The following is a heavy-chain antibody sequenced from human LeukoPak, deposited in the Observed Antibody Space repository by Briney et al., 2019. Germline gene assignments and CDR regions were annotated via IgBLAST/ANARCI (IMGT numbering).Heavy chain of an antibody. D-gene: IGHD3-3*01. CDR2: ISSSGSTI. CDR1: GFTFSSYE. V-gene: IGHV3-48*03. J-gene: IGHJ4*02. Sequence: GGSLRLSCAASGFTFSSYEMNWVRQAPGKGLEWVSYISSSGSTIYYADSVKGRFTISRDNSKNTLYLEMNSLIPEDTALYYCAKPQEADLWVPDYWGQGTLVTASS. CDR3: AKPQEADLWVPDY.